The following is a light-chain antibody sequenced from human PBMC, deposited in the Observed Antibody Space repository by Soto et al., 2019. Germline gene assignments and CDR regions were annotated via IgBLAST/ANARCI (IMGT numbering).Light chain of an antibody. CDR1: SSDVGGYNF. CDR3: CSYAATYVYV. J-gene: IGLJ1*01. CDR2: DVT. Sequence: QSVLTQPRSVSGSPGQSVTISCTGTSSDVGGYNFVSWYQQHPGEAPKLMIYDVTKRPSGVPDRFSGSKSGNTASLTISGLQAEDEADYYCCSYAATYVYVFGTGTQLTVL. V-gene: IGLV2-11*01.